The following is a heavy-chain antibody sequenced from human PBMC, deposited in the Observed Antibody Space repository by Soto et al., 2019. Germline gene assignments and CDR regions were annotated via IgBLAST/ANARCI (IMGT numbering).Heavy chain of an antibody. V-gene: IGHV1-18*01. CDR1: GYTFSNYG. Sequence: ASVKVSCKTSGYTFSNYGITWVRQAPGQPLEWLGWISLYSDGTNYAQKFQGRVTITADESTSTAYMELSSLRSEDTAVYYCARDLAARGGGYWGQGTLVTVSS. D-gene: IGHD6-6*01. CDR3: ARDLAARGGGY. J-gene: IGHJ4*02. CDR2: ISLYSDGT.